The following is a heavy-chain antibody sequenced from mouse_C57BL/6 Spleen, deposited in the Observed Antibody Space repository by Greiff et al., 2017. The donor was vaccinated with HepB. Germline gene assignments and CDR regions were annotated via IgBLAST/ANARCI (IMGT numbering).Heavy chain of an antibody. Sequence: VQLVESGPELVKPGASVKLSCKASGYTFTSYDINWVKQRPGQGLEWIGWIYPRDGSTKYNEKFKGKATLTVDTSSSTAYMELHSLTSEDSAVYFCARKGSSYYFDYWGQGTTLTVSS. V-gene: IGHV1-85*01. J-gene: IGHJ2*01. CDR3: ARKGSSYYFDY. CDR1: GYTFTSYD. D-gene: IGHD1-1*01. CDR2: IYPRDGST.